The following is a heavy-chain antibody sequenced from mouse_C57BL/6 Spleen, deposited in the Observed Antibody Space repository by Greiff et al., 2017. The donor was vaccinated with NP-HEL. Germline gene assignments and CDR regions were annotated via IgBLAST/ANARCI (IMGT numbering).Heavy chain of an antibody. CDR3: ARRQYYGSSNY. D-gene: IGHD1-1*01. CDR2: IDPSDSYT. CDR1: GYTFTSYW. Sequence: VQLQQPGAELVRPGTSVKLSCKASGYTFTSYWMHWVKQRPGQGLEWIGVIDPSDSYTNYNQKFKGKATLTVDTSSSTAYMQLSSLTSEDSAVYYCARRQYYGSSNYWGQGTTLTVSS. J-gene: IGHJ2*01. V-gene: IGHV1-59*01.